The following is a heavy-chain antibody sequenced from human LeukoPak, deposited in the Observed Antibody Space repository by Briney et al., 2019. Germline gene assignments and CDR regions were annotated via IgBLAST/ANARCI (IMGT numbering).Heavy chain of an antibody. CDR1: GGSFSGYY. Sequence: SETLSLTCAVYGGSFSGYYWSWIRQPPGKGLEWIGEINHSGSTNYNPSLKSRVTISVDTSKNQFPLKLSSVTAADTAVYYCARGLAGTTYHYGMDVWGQGTTVTVSS. D-gene: IGHD1-7*01. J-gene: IGHJ6*02. V-gene: IGHV4-34*01. CDR3: ARGLAGTTYHYGMDV. CDR2: INHSGST.